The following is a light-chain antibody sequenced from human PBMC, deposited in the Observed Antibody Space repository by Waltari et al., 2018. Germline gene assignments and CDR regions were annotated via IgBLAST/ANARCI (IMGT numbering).Light chain of an antibody. CDR1: QRISSY. CDR3: QQSYRDVGFR. CDR2: STS. Sequence: DIQMTQSPSSLSASVGDRVTITCRAAQRISSYLNWYQVKPGKAPKLLIYSTSPLQNGVPSRFRGSGAGTQFTLTISGLQPEDFATYYCQQSYRDVGFRFGQGTKL. J-gene: IGKJ2*03. V-gene: IGKV1-39*01.